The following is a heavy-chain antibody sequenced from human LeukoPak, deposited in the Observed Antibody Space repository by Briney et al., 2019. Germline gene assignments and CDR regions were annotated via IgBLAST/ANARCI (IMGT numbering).Heavy chain of an antibody. CDR2: IIPIFGTA. CDR1: GGTFSSYA. D-gene: IGHD1-14*01. CDR3: ARDHYHHLYFDY. J-gene: IGHJ4*02. V-gene: IGHV1-69*13. Sequence: SVKVSCKASGGTFSSYAISWVRQAPGQGLEWMGGIIPIFGTANYAQKFQGRVTITADESTSTAYMELSSLRSEDTAVYYCARDHYHHLYFDYWGQGTLVTVSS.